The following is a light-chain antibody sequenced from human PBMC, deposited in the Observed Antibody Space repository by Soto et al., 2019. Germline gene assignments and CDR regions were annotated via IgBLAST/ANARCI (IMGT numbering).Light chain of an antibody. Sequence: EIVMTQSPATLSVSPGERATLSCRASQSVSSSYLAWYQQKPGQAPRLLIYGASSRATGIPDRFSGSGSGTDFTLTISRLGPEDFAVYYCQQYGSSPRVTFGGGTKVDIK. J-gene: IGKJ4*01. CDR1: QSVSSSY. V-gene: IGKV3-20*01. CDR3: QQYGSSPRVT. CDR2: GAS.